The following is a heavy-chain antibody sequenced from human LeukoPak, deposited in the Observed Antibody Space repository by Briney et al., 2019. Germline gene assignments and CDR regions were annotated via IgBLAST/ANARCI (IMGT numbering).Heavy chain of an antibody. CDR2: IYHSGST. CDR1: GGSISSGGYS. Sequence: SETLSLTCAVSGGSISSGGYSWRWIRQPPGKGLEWIGYIYHSGSTYYNPSLKSRVTISVDRSKNQFSLKLSSVTAADTAVYYCARGYEGNYYYYYGMDVWGKGTTVTVSS. V-gene: IGHV4-30-2*01. D-gene: IGHD1-1*01. J-gene: IGHJ6*04. CDR3: ARGYEGNYYYYYGMDV.